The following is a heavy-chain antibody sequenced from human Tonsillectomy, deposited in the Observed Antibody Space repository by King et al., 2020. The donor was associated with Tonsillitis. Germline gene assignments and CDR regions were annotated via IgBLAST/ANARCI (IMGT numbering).Heavy chain of an antibody. CDR3: ARDSLTATRAFDL. Sequence: VQLVESGGGLVQPGGSLRLSCAASGFTFSSYWMSWVRQAPGKGLEWVANIKQDGSEAYYVDSVTGRLTISRDNAENSLYPQMNSLRAEDTAVYYCARDSLTATRAFDLWGRGTLVTVSS. J-gene: IGHJ2*01. V-gene: IGHV3-7*03. CDR1: GFTFSSYW. D-gene: IGHD1-14*01. CDR2: IKQDGSEA.